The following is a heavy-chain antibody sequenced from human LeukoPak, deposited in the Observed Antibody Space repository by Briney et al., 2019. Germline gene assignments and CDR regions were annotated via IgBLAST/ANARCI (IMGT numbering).Heavy chain of an antibody. CDR1: GFTFSSYW. Sequence: GGSLRLSCAASGFTFSSYWMSWVRQAPGKGLEWVANIKQDGSEKYYVDSVRGRFTVSRDNAKNSMHLQMSSLRAEDTALYYCARENYFDYWGQGSLVIVSS. V-gene: IGHV3-7*01. CDR3: ARENYFDY. J-gene: IGHJ4*02. CDR2: IKQDGSEK.